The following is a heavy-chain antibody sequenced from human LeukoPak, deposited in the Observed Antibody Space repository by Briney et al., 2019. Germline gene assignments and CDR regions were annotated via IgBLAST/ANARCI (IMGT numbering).Heavy chain of an antibody. D-gene: IGHD3-3*01. CDR2: IIPILGIA. J-gene: IGHJ4*02. CDR1: GGTFSSYT. V-gene: IGHV1-69*02. CDR3: ARSWNYDFWSGFDY. Sequence: SVKVSCKASGGTFSSYTISWVRQAPGQGLEWMGRIIPILGIANYAQKFQGRVTTTADKSTSTAYMELSSLRSEDTAVYYCARSWNYDFWSGFDYWGQGTLVTVSS.